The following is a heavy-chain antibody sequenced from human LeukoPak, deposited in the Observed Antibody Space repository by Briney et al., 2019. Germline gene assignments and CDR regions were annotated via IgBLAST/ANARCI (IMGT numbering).Heavy chain of an antibody. CDR2: ISRDGSGT. D-gene: IGHD3-9*01. CDR1: GFTFDDYA. V-gene: IGHV3-43D*03. J-gene: IGHJ5*02. Sequence: GGSLRLSCAASGFTFDDYAMHWVRQAPGKGLEWVSLISRDGSGTYYADSVKGRFTISRDNSKNSLYLQMNSPKTEDTALYYYAKDNHILTGYYGGWFDPWGQGTLVTVSS. CDR3: AKDNHILTGYYGGWFDP.